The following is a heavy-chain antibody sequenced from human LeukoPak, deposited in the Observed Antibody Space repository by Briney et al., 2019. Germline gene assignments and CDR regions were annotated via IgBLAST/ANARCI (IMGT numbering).Heavy chain of an antibody. V-gene: IGHV4-59*08. J-gene: IGHJ3*02. Sequence: SETLSLTCTVSGGSISSYYWSWIRQPPGKGLEWIGYIYYSGSTNYNPSLKSRVTISVDTSKNQFSLKLSSVTAADTAVYYCARQHSSSWYAFDIWGQGTMVTVSS. D-gene: IGHD6-13*01. CDR3: ARQHSSSWYAFDI. CDR1: GGSISSYY. CDR2: IYYSGST.